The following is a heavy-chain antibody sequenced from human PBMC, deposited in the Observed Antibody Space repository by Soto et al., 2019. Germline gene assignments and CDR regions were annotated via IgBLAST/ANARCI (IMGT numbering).Heavy chain of an antibody. D-gene: IGHD2-2*01. V-gene: IGHV4-4*02. J-gene: IGHJ3*02. CDR1: GGSITSSNW. CDR3: ARGLGYCISTSCSDAFDI. CDR2: IYHSGST. Sequence: SETLSLTCAVSGGSITSSNWWSEVRQPPGKGLEWIGEIYHSGSTNYNPSLKSRVTISVDKSKNQFSLKLSSVTAADTAVYYCARGLGYCISTSCSDAFDIWGQGTMVS.